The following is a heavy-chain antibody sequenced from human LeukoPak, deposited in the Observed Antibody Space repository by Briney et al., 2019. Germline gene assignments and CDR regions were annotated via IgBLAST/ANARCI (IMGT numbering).Heavy chain of an antibody. CDR2: IYTSGST. V-gene: IGHV4-61*02. CDR3: ARETSYYYDSSGGTFDY. CDR1: GGSISSGDYY. D-gene: IGHD3-22*01. Sequence: PSETLSLTCTVSGGSISSGDYYWSWIRQPAGKGLEWIGRIYTSGSTNYNPSLKSRVTMSVDTSKNQFSLKLSSVTAADTAVYYCARETSYYYDSSGGTFDYWGQGTLVTVSS. J-gene: IGHJ4*02.